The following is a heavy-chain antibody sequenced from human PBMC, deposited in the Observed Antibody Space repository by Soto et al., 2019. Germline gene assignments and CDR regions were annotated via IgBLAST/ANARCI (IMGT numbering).Heavy chain of an antibody. CDR2: ISAYNGNT. V-gene: IGHV1-18*01. D-gene: IGHD3-3*01. J-gene: IGHJ4*02. CDR3: ATSSGSGYPVDY. CDR1: GYTFTSYG. Sequence: ASVKVSCKASGYTFTSYGISWVRQAPGQGPEWMGWISAYNGNTNYAQKLQGRVAMTTDTSTSTAYMELRSLRSDDTAVYYCATSSGSGYPVDYWGQGTLVIVSS.